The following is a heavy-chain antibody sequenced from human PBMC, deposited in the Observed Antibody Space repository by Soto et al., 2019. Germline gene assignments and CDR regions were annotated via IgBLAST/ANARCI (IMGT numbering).Heavy chain of an antibody. Sequence: SETRSDTSSVADGCSSRGGQYWSWIRQHPGKGLEWIGYIYYSGSTYYNPSLKSRVTISVDTSKNQFSLKLSSVTAADTAVYYCARGHYCGGGSCYWFDPWGQGTLVTVSS. D-gene: IGHD2-15*01. V-gene: IGHV4-31*02. CDR3: ARGHYCGGGSCYWFDP. CDR2: IYYSGST. J-gene: IGHJ5*02. CDR1: DGCSSRGGQY.